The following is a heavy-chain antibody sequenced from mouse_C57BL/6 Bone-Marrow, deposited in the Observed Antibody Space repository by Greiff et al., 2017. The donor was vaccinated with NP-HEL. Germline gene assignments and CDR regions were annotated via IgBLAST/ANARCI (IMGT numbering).Heavy chain of an antibody. CDR1: GYTFTSYW. CDR3: AIPYGSRGYFGV. Sequence: QVQLKQPGAELVKPGASVKVSCKASGYTFTSYWMHWVKQRPGQGLEWIGRIHPSDSDTNYNQKFKGKATFTVDKSSSTAYMQLSSLTSDDSAVYYCAIPYGSRGYFGVWGTGATVTVSS. CDR2: IHPSDSDT. D-gene: IGHD1-1*01. V-gene: IGHV1-74*01. J-gene: IGHJ1*03.